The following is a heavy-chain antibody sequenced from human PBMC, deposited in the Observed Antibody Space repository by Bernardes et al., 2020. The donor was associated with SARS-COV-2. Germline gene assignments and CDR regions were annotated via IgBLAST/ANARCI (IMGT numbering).Heavy chain of an antibody. J-gene: IGHJ6*02. Sequence: GSLRLSCAASGFTFSNSRLNWVRQAPGKGLEWVSYITDIGSTTTYADSVKGRFTISRDNAKNSLYLQMNSLRAEDTAVYYCARVDAIVVIPGANYYYYYGMDVWGQGTTVTVSS. CDR3: ARVDAIVVIPGANYYYYYGMDV. CDR1: GFTFSNSR. CDR2: ITDIGSTT. D-gene: IGHD2-2*01. V-gene: IGHV3-48*04.